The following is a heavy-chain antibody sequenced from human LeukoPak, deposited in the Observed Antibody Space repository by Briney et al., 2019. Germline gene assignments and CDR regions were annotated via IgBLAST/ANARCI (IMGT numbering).Heavy chain of an antibody. J-gene: IGHJ4*02. D-gene: IGHD4-11*01. Sequence: ASVKVSCKTSGYSFTGYYMHWVRQAPGQGLEWMGWINPNSGGTNYAQTFQGRVTMTRDTSISTGYMELSRLRSDDTAVYFCARSLLTSYSTLDSWGQGTLVTVSS. CDR3: ARSLLTSYSTLDS. CDR1: GYSFTGYY. V-gene: IGHV1-2*02. CDR2: INPNSGGT.